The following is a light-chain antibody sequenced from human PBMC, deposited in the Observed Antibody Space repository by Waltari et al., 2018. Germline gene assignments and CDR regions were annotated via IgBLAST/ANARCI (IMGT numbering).Light chain of an antibody. CDR1: SSTLGPKSA. Sequence: QSVLTQPPSVSGAPGQGVTISCTGSSSTLGPKSAVPWYQQLAGAAPRLLIYGLTTRPSGVPDRFSGSKSGTSAALAITGLQAEDEADYYCQSYDRRLSGVVFGGGTKLTVL. CDR3: QSYDRRLSGVV. V-gene: IGLV1-40*01. CDR2: GLT. J-gene: IGLJ2*01.